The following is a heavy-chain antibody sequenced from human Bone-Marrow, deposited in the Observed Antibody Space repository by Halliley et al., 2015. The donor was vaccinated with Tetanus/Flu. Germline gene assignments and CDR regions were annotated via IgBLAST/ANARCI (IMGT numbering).Heavy chain of an antibody. Sequence: TLSLTCTVSGGSVSSGTYFWSWIRQSPGKGLEWIGGIYYSGSTNYNPSLKSRLTISLDTSRNQFSLRLSSVTAADTAVYYCARDFFDSTGYIDYWGQGTLVTVSS. CDR2: IYYSGST. J-gene: IGHJ4*02. CDR1: GGSVSSGTYF. V-gene: IGHV4-61*01. CDR3: ARDFFDSTGYIDY. D-gene: IGHD3-22*01.